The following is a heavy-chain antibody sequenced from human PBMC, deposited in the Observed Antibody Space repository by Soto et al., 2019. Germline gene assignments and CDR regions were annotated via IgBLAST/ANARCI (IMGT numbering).Heavy chain of an antibody. CDR3: AKRDQQY. Sequence: EAQLLESGGDLVQSGGSLRLYYAASGFTFSIYGMTWVRQAPGKGLEWVSAISGSGGSTYYADSVKGRFTISRDNSNNTLYLQMNSLRVEDTALYYCAKRDQQYWGQGTLVTVSS. J-gene: IGHJ4*02. CDR2: ISGSGGST. V-gene: IGHV3-23*01. CDR1: GFTFSIYG. D-gene: IGHD2-2*01.